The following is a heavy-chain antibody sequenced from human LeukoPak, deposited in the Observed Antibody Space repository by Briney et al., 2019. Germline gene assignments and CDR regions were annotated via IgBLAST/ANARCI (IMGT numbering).Heavy chain of an antibody. CDR2: ISGSGGST. V-gene: IGHV3-23*01. Sequence: GGSLRLFCAASGFTFSSYAMSWVRQAPGKGLEWVSVISGSGGSTYYADSVKGRFTISRDNSKNTLYLQTNSLRAEDTAVYYCAKERELVVTGNYFDYWGQGTLVTVSS. D-gene: IGHD6-19*01. J-gene: IGHJ4*02. CDR1: GFTFSSYA. CDR3: AKERELVVTGNYFDY.